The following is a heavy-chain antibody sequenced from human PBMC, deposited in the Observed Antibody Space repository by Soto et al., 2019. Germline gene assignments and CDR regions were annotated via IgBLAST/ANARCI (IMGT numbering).Heavy chain of an antibody. V-gene: IGHV2-70*11. CDR2: IDWDDDR. Sequence: GSGPTLVNPTQTLTLTCTFSGFSLRTSGMCVSWIRQPPGKALEWLARIDWDDDRYYSTSLKTRLTISKDTSKNQVVLTMTNMDPVDTATYYCARITGTGYCSGTSCLKRGNFDYWGQGTLVTVSS. CDR3: ARITGTGYCSGTSCLKRGNFDY. CDR1: GFSLRTSGMC. J-gene: IGHJ4*02. D-gene: IGHD2-2*01.